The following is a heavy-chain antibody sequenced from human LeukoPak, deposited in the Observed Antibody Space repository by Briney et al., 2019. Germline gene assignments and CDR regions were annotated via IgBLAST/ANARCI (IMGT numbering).Heavy chain of an antibody. D-gene: IGHD5-12*01. CDR2: ISSSSSYI. V-gene: IGHV3-21*01. J-gene: IGHJ4*02. Sequence: GGSLRLSCAASGFTFSSYSMNWVRQAPGKGLECASSISSSSSYIYYADSVKGRFTISRDNAKNSLYLQMNSLRAEDTAVYYCAREYSGYGVDYWGQGTLVTVSS. CDR3: AREYSGYGVDY. CDR1: GFTFSSYS.